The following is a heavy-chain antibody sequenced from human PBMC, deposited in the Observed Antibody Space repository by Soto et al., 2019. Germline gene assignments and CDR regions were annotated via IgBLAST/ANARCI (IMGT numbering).Heavy chain of an antibody. J-gene: IGHJ6*02. V-gene: IGHV1-69*13. CDR2: IIPIFGTA. D-gene: IGHD3-22*01. Sequence: SVKVSCKASGGTFSSYAISWVRQAPGQGLEWMGGIIPIFGTANYAQKFQGRVTITADESTSTAYMELSSLRSEDTAVYYCARHYYYHSSGYYPLYYYGMDVWGQGTTVTVSS. CDR1: GGTFSSYA. CDR3: ARHYYYHSSGYYPLYYYGMDV.